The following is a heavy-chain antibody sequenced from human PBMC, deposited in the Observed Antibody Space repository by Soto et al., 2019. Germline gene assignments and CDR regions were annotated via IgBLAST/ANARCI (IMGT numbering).Heavy chain of an antibody. CDR3: ALGNYDTDYYYGMDV. CDR1: GGSFSGYY. Sequence: SETLSLTCAVYGGSFSGYYWSWIRQPPGKGLEWIGEINHSGSTNYNPSLKSRVTISVDTSKNQFSLKLSSVTAADTAVYYCALGNYDTDYYYGMDVWGQGTTVTVSS. D-gene: IGHD3-9*01. V-gene: IGHV4-34*01. J-gene: IGHJ6*02. CDR2: INHSGST.